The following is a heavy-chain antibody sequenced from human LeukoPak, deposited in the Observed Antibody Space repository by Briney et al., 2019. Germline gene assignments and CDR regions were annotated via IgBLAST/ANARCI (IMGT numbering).Heavy chain of an antibody. D-gene: IGHD2-15*01. CDR2: IKQDGSEK. Sequence: GGSLRLSCAASGFTFSSSWMTWVRQAPGKGLEWVANIKQDGSEKYYVDSVKGRFTISRDNAKNSLYLQMNSLRVEDTAVYYCARPGLYCRGGSCYPFESWGQGTLVTVSS. V-gene: IGHV3-7*01. J-gene: IGHJ4*02. CDR3: ARPGLYCRGGSCYPFES. CDR1: GFTFSSSW.